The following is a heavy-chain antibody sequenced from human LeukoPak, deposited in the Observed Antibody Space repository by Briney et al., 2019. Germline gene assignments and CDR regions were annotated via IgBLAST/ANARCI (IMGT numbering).Heavy chain of an antibody. CDR2: YNSGST. V-gene: IGHV4-59*08. Sequence: YNSGSTNYNPSLKSRVTISVETSKNQFSLKLSSVTAADTAVYYCARHGGSGSYYNCFDPWGQGTLVTVSS. CDR3: ARHGGSGSYYNCFDP. J-gene: IGHJ5*02. D-gene: IGHD3-10*01.